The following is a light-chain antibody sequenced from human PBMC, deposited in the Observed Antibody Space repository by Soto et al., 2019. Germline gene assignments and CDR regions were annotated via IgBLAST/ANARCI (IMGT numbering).Light chain of an antibody. CDR3: CSSAGGGTYV. J-gene: IGLJ1*01. CDR1: SSDVGSYDL. Sequence: QSALTQPASVSGSPGQSIAISCTGTSSDVGSYDLVSWYHQHPGKAPKLMIYEVTKRPSGVSSRFSGSKSGNTASLTISGLQAEDDADYYCCSSAGGGTYVFGTGTKVTVL. CDR2: EVT. V-gene: IGLV2-23*02.